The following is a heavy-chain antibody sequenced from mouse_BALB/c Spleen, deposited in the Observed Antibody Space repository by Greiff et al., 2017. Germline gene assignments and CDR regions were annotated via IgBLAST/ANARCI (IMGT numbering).Heavy chain of an antibody. V-gene: IGHV5-9-4*01. CDR2: ISSGGSYT. CDR1: GFTFSSYA. Sequence: DVMLVESGGGLVKPGGSLKLSCAASGFTFSSYAMSWVRQSPEKRLEWVAEISSGGSYTYYLDTVTGRFTISRDNAKNTLYLEMSSLRSEDTAMYYCARGGGWFLYAMDYWGQGTSVTVSS. D-gene: IGHD2-3*01. J-gene: IGHJ4*01. CDR3: ARGGGWFLYAMDY.